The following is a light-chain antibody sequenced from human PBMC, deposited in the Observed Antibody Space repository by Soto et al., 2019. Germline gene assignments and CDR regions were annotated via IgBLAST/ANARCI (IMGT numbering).Light chain of an antibody. Sequence: QSALTHPASVSGYPGQSITISCTGTSSDVGAYDFVSWYQQHPDKAPKLMIYEVSNRPSGVSNRFSGSKSVNTATLTISGLQAEDEADYYCSSTSSSTRVFGTGTKVTVL. CDR3: SSTSSSTRV. V-gene: IGLV2-14*03. J-gene: IGLJ1*01. CDR1: SSDVGAYDF. CDR2: EVS.